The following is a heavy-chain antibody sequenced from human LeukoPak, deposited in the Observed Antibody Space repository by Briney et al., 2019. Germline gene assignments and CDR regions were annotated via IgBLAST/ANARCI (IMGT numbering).Heavy chain of an antibody. CDR3: AKVGVGWVAFEY. J-gene: IGHJ4*02. CDR1: GFTFSNFA. CDR2: ISDSGGGT. D-gene: IGHD3-16*01. V-gene: IGHV3-23*01. Sequence: GGSLRLSCAASGFTFSNFAMSWFRQAPGKGLQWVSAISDSGGGTFYADSVKGRFTISRDNSKNTLYLQMNSLRAEDTAVYYCAKVGVGWVAFEYWGQGTLVTVSS.